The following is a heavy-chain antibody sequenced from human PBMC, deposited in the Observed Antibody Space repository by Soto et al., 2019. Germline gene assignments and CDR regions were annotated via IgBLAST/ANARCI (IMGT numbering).Heavy chain of an antibody. V-gene: IGHV3-23*01. CDR1: GFTFSSYA. CDR2: ISGSGGSS. D-gene: IGHD3-10*01. J-gene: IGHJ4*02. CDR3: AKDQGYYYVSGTMGAFDY. Sequence: EVQLLESGGGLVQPGGSLRLSCAASGFTFSSYAMSWVRQAPGRGLEWVSAISGSGGSSYYADSVKGRFTISRDNSKNTLYLQMNILRAEDTAVYYCAKDQGYYYVSGTMGAFDYWGQGTLVTVSS.